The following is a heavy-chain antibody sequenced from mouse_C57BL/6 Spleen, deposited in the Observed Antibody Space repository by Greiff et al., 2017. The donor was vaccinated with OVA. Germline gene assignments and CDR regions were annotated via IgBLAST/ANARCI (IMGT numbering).Heavy chain of an antibody. CDR2: IYPGSGST. CDR1: GYTFTSYW. CDR3: ARWGYGSRGDYAMDY. Sequence: QVQLQQPGAELVKPGASVKMSCKASGYTFTSYWITWVKQRPGQGLEWIGDIYPGSGSTNYNEKFKSKATLTVDTSSSTAYMQLSSLTSEDSAVYYCARWGYGSRGDYAMDYWGQGTSVTVSS. V-gene: IGHV1-55*01. J-gene: IGHJ4*01. D-gene: IGHD1-1*01.